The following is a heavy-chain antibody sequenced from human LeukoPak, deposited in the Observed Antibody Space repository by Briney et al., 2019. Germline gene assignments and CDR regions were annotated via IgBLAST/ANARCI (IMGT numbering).Heavy chain of an antibody. D-gene: IGHD2-15*01. CDR3: AKIRSGGTGDVFDM. V-gene: IGHV3-30*18. CDR1: GFSFSNYR. CDR2: VSNDEIDK. J-gene: IGHJ3*02. Sequence: PGGSLRLSCAASGFSFSNYRMHWVRQAPGKGPEWVAIVSNDEIDKYYADSVKGRFTISRDNSKNTLYLQMDSLRVEDTAVYYCAKIRSGGTGDVFDMWGKGTMVTVFS.